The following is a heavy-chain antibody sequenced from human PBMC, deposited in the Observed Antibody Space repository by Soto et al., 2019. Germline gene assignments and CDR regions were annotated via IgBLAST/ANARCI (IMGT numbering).Heavy chain of an antibody. D-gene: IGHD2-15*01. CDR2: ISGSGGST. Sequence: GGSLRLSCAASGFTFSSYAMSWVRQAPGKGLEWVSAISGSGGSTYYADSVKGRFTISRDNSKNTLYLQMNSLRAEDTAVYYCAKDQGSGDIVVVVAAPFDYWGQGTLVTVSS. V-gene: IGHV3-23*01. J-gene: IGHJ4*02. CDR3: AKDQGSGDIVVVVAAPFDY. CDR1: GFTFSSYA.